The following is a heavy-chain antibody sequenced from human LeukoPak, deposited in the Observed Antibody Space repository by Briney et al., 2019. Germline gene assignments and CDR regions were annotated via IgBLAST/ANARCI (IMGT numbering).Heavy chain of an antibody. CDR3: ARSFLSIAAAATDY. CDR2: ISSSSYI. Sequence: NPGGSLRLSCAASGFTFSSYSMNWVRQAPGKGLEWVSSISSSSYIYYADSVKGRFTISRDNAKNSLYLQMNSLRAEDTAVYYCARSFLSIAAAATDYWGQGTLVTVSS. J-gene: IGHJ4*02. V-gene: IGHV3-21*01. D-gene: IGHD6-13*01. CDR1: GFTFSSYS.